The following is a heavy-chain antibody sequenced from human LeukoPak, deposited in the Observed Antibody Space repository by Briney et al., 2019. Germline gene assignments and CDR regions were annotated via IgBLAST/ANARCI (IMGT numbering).Heavy chain of an antibody. J-gene: IGHJ3*02. CDR2: INHSGST. CDR3: ARGGLVRGAINSMIAFDI. D-gene: IGHD3-10*01. V-gene: IGHV4-34*01. CDR1: GGSFSGYY. Sequence: SETLSLTCAVYGGSFSGYYWSWIRQPPGKGLEWIGEINHSGSTNYNPSLKSRVTISVDTAKNQFSLQLNSVTPEDTAVYYCARGGLVRGAINSMIAFDIWGQRTMVTVSS.